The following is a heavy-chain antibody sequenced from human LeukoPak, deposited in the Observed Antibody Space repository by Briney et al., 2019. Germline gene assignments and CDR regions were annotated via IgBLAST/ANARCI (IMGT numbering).Heavy chain of an antibody. J-gene: IGHJ4*02. D-gene: IGHD1-7*01. CDR1: GGSISSGDYY. V-gene: IGHV4-30-4*01. CDR3: ARRLELGGDYFDY. CDR2: IYYSGST. Sequence: PSETLSLTCTVSGGSISSGDYYWSWLRQPPGGGLEWLGYIYYSGSTYYNPSLKSRVTISVDTSKNQFSLKLSSVTAADTAVYYCARRLELGGDYFDYWGQGTLVTVSS.